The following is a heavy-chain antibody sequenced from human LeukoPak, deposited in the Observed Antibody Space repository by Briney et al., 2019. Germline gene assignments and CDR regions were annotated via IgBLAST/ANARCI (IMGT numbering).Heavy chain of an antibody. V-gene: IGHV3-21*01. J-gene: IGHJ4*02. CDR2: ISTSNYI. D-gene: IGHD6-13*01. CDR3: ARGSPRVAAAGRHFDY. CDR1: GFTFSSYS. Sequence: PGGSLRLSCAASGFTFSSYSMNWVRQAPGKGLEWVSSISTSNYIYYADSVKGRFTISRDNAKNSLYLQMNSLRAEDTAVYYCARGSPRVAAAGRHFDYWGQGTLVTVSS.